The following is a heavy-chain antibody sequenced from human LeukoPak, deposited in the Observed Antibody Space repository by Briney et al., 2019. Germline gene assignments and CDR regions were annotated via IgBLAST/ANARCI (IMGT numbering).Heavy chain of an antibody. CDR2: RSIYNGNT. Sequence: DSVKVSCKASGYDFINYGISWVRQAPGQGLEWMGWRSIYNGNTDYKLQGRVTMTTDTSTSTAYMELRSLRSDDTAVYYCARDFGAAGWFDPWGQGTLVTVSS. V-gene: IGHV1-18*01. J-gene: IGHJ5*02. CDR1: GYDFINYG. CDR3: ARDFGAAGWFDP. D-gene: IGHD6-13*01.